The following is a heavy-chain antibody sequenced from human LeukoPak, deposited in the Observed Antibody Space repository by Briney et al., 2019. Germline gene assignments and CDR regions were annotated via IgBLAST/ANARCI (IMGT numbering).Heavy chain of an antibody. D-gene: IGHD3-16*01. J-gene: IGHJ2*01. V-gene: IGHV4-39*01. CDR1: GGSISSSSYY. CDR3: ARLEGGYWYFDL. Sequence: PSETLSLTCTVSGGSISSSSYYWGWIHQPPGKGLEWIGSIYYSGSTYYNPSLKSRVTISVDTSKNQFSLKLSSVTAADTAVYYCARLEGGYWYFDLWGRGTLVTVSS. CDR2: IYYSGST.